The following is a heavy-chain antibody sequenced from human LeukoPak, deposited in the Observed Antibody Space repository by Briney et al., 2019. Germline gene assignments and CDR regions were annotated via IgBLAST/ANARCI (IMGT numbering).Heavy chain of an antibody. Sequence: GGSLRLSCAVSGFTFSSYAMSWVRQAPGKGLEWVSAISGSGGSTYYADSVKGRFTISRDNSKITLYLQMNSLRAEDTAVYYCAKDTCSSTSCYFIYYYYMDVWGKGTAVTVSS. J-gene: IGHJ6*03. D-gene: IGHD2-2*01. CDR2: ISGSGGST. CDR1: GFTFSSYA. V-gene: IGHV3-23*01. CDR3: AKDTCSSTSCYFIYYYYMDV.